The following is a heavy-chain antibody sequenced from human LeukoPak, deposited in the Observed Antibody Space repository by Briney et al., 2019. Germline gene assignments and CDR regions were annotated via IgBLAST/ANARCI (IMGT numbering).Heavy chain of an antibody. V-gene: IGHV4-59*01. Sequence: SETLSLTCTVSGGSIGTNYWSWIRQPPGKGLEWIGFIFYSGSTNYNPSVKSRVTISVDTSKNQFSLKLRSVTAADTAVYYCAREDGYNSPYYFDYWGQGTLVTVSS. CDR3: AREDGYNSPYYFDY. CDR2: IFYSGST. J-gene: IGHJ4*02. D-gene: IGHD5-24*01. CDR1: GGSIGTNY.